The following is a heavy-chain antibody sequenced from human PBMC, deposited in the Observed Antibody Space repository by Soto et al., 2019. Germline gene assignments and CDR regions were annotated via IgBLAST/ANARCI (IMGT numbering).Heavy chain of an antibody. V-gene: IGHV3-30*18. CDR2: ISYEGSNK. Sequence: QVQLVESGGGVVQPGRSLRLSCAASGFTFSSYGMHWVRQAPGKGLEWVAVISYEGSNKYYSDSVKGRFTISRDNSKNTLYLQMNSLRAEDTAVYYCAKDREYSSSWGYFDYWGQGTLVTVSS. J-gene: IGHJ4*02. D-gene: IGHD6-13*01. CDR1: GFTFSSYG. CDR3: AKDREYSSSWGYFDY.